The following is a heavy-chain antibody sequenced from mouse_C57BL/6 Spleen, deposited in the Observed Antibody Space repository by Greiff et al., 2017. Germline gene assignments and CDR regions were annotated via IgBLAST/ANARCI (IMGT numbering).Heavy chain of an antibody. J-gene: IGHJ4*01. D-gene: IGHD2-5*01. CDR3: ARKRGDSNYERGAMDY. CDR1: GYTFTDYY. V-gene: IGHV1-77*01. Sequence: QVQLQQSGAELVKPGASVKISCKASGYTFTDYYINWVKQRPGQGLEWIGKIGPGSGSTYYNEKFKGKATLTADKSSSTAYMQLSSLTSEDSAVYFCARKRGDSNYERGAMDYWGQGTSVTVSS. CDR2: IGPGSGST.